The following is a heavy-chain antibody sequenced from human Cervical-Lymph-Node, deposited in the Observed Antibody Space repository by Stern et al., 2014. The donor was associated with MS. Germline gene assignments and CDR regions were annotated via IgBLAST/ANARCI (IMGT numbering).Heavy chain of an antibody. Sequence: MQLVQSGAELIRPGESLKISCKGSGFKFSIYWIAWVRQMPGKGLEWMGIIYPGHSETRYSPSFQGQVTMSADKSTSTAYLQWSSLNASDTAMYFCARQTTAWASDVWGQGTLVTVSS. D-gene: IGHD1-14*01. CDR3: ARQTTAWASDV. CDR2: IYPGHSET. V-gene: IGHV5-51*01. CDR1: GFKFSIYW. J-gene: IGHJ4*02.